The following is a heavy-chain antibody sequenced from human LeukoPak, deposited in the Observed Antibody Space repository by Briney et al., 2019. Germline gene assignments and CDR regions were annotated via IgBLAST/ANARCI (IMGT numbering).Heavy chain of an antibody. CDR2: IYTSGST. CDR1: GGSISSGSYY. Sequence: PSQTLSLTCTVSGGSISSGSYYWSWIRQPAGKGLEWIGRIYTSGSTNYNPSLKSRVTISVDTSKNQFSLKLSSVTAADTAVYYCARVGPHLYQRVFDYWGQGTLVTVSS. D-gene: IGHD2-2*01. V-gene: IGHV4-61*02. CDR3: ARVGPHLYQRVFDY. J-gene: IGHJ4*02.